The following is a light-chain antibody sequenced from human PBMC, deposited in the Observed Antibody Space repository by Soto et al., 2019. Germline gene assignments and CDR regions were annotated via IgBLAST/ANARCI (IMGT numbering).Light chain of an antibody. CDR1: QSVRSNY. CDR3: QQYGSTPLT. CDR2: DAS. Sequence: DILLMQSSSTLSLSQAAIATVSCSPRQSVRSNYLAWYQQKPGQAPRLLIYDASSRATGIPDRFSGSGAGPDFTLTISRLDPEDFGVYYCQQYGSTPLTVGGGTKVDIK. V-gene: IGKV3-20*01. J-gene: IGKJ4*01.